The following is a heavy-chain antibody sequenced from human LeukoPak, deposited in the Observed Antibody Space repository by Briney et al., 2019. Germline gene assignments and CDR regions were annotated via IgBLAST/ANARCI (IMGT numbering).Heavy chain of an antibody. V-gene: IGHV1-2*02. CDR3: ARGAFSSSGNYYYYYYMDV. Sequence: GASVKVSCKASGYTFTGYYMHWVRQAPGQGLEWMGWINPNSGGTNYAQKFQGRVTMTRDTSISTAYMELSRLRSDDTAVYYCARGAFSSSGNYYYYYYMDVWGKGTTVTVSS. J-gene: IGHJ6*03. CDR1: GYTFTGYY. D-gene: IGHD6-6*01. CDR2: INPNSGGT.